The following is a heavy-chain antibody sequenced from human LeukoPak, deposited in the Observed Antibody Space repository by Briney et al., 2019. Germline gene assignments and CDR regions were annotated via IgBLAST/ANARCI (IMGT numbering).Heavy chain of an antibody. Sequence: GGSLRLSCAASGFTVSSNYMSWVRQAPGKGLEWVSVIYSGGSTYYADSVKGRFTISRDNSKNTLYLQMNSLRAEDTGVYYCARDGSSGWYWVDYWGQGTLVTVSS. CDR3: ARDGSSGWYWVDY. D-gene: IGHD6-19*01. V-gene: IGHV3-66*01. CDR1: GFTVSSNY. J-gene: IGHJ4*02. CDR2: IYSGGST.